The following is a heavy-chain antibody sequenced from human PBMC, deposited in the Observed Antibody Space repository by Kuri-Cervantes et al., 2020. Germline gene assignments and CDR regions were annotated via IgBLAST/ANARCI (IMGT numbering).Heavy chain of an antibody. Sequence: LSLTCAASGFTVSSNYMSWVRQAPGKGLEWVSVIYSGGSTYYADSVKGRFTISRDNSKNTLYLQMNSLRAEDTAVYYCARDPNIHGYYYGMDVWGQGTTVTVSS. CDR1: GFTVSSNY. D-gene: IGHD2/OR15-2a*01. J-gene: IGHJ6*02. V-gene: IGHV3-53*01. CDR3: ARDPNIHGYYYGMDV. CDR2: IYSGGST.